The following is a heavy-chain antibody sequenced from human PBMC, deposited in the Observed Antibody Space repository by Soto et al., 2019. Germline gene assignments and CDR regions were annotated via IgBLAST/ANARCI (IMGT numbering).Heavy chain of an antibody. D-gene: IGHD3-10*01. V-gene: IGHV1-24*01. CDR3: ARTPALYYYGSGRSYYYYYYMDV. CDR1: GYTLTELS. Sequence: ASVKVSCKVSGYTLTELSMHWVRHAPGKGLEWMGGFDPEDGETIYAQKFQGRVTMTEDTSTDTAYMELSSLRSDDTAVYYCARTPALYYYGSGRSYYYYYYMDVWGKGTTVTVSS. J-gene: IGHJ6*03. CDR2: FDPEDGET.